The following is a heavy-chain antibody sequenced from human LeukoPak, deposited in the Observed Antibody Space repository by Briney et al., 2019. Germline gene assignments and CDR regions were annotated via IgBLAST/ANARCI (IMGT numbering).Heavy chain of an antibody. CDR1: GFSFSSHW. Sequence: PGGSLRLSCAASGFSFSSHWMNWVRQAPGKGLEWVANIKYDGTEKYYVDSVRGRFTISRDNAKNSVYLQMNSLRVEDTAVYYCARPNLQAPDIRVGEVFLGMDVWGQGTTVTVSS. CDR3: ARPNLQAPDIRVGEVFLGMDV. J-gene: IGHJ6*02. D-gene: IGHD3-10*01. V-gene: IGHV3-7*01. CDR2: IKYDGTEK.